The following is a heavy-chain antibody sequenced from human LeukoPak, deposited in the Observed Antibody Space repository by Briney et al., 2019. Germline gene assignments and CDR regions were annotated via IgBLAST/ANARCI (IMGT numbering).Heavy chain of an antibody. Sequence: GGSLRLSCAASAFTYSAYWMSWVRQAPGKGLEWVVNITVDGSEKYYVDSVKGRFTISRDNAKSSLYLQMNSLRAEDTAVYYCARATASNWFAPWGQGTLVTVSS. V-gene: IGHV3-7*01. CDR1: AFTYSAYW. CDR2: ITVDGSEK. J-gene: IGHJ5*02. CDR3: ARATASNWFAP. D-gene: IGHD2-21*01.